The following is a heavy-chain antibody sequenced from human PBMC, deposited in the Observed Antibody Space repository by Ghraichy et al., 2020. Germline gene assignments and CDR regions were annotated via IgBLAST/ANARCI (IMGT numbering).Heavy chain of an antibody. J-gene: IGHJ4*02. D-gene: IGHD1-1*01. V-gene: IGHV3-53*01. CDR3: TRVTGWNPGF. CDR2: INSAGSP. Sequence: GGSLRLSCAASGFTVSSNYMSWVRQAPGKGLEWVSLINSAGSPYYADSVKGRFTISSDNAKNTLYLHMNSRRAEDTAVYYCTRVTGWNPGFWGQGTLVTVSS. CDR1: GFTVSSNY.